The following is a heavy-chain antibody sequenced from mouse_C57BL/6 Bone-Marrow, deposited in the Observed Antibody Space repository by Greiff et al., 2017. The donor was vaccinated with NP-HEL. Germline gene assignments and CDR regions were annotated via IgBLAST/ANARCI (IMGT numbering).Heavy chain of an antibody. Sequence: VQLQQSGPELVKPGASVKISCKASGYSFTDYNMNWVKQSHGKSLEWIGVINPNYGTTSYNQKFKGKATLTVDQSSSTAYMQLNSLTSEDSAVYYCARVSYYGSSWGFAYWGQGTLVTVSA. CDR1: GYSFTDYN. D-gene: IGHD1-1*01. CDR3: ARVSYYGSSWGFAY. CDR2: INPNYGTT. V-gene: IGHV1-39*01. J-gene: IGHJ3*01.